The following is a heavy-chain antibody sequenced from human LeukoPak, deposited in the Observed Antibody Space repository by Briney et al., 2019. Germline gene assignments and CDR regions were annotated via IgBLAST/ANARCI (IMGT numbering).Heavy chain of an antibody. D-gene: IGHD3-22*01. V-gene: IGHV4-4*07. Sequence: PSETLSLTCTVSGGSISSYYWSWIRQPAGRGLEWIWCIYTSGSTNYNPSLKSRVTMSIDTSKNQFSLKLSSVTAADTAVYYCARSPNSSGYYYRAFDIWGQGTMVTVSS. J-gene: IGHJ3*02. CDR2: IYTSGST. CDR1: GGSISSYY. CDR3: ARSPNSSGYYYRAFDI.